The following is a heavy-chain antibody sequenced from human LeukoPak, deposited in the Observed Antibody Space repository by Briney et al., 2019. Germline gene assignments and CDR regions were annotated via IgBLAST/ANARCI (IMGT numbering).Heavy chain of an antibody. CDR1: GFTFSSYE. V-gene: IGHV3-23*01. D-gene: IGHD6-19*01. Sequence: PGGSLRLSCAASGFTFSSYEMNWVRQAPGKGLEWVSAISGSGGSTYYADSVKGRFTISRDNSKNTLYLQMNSLRAEDTAVYYCAKEVGWYYSYYFDYWGQGTLVTVSS. CDR2: ISGSGGST. J-gene: IGHJ4*02. CDR3: AKEVGWYYSYYFDY.